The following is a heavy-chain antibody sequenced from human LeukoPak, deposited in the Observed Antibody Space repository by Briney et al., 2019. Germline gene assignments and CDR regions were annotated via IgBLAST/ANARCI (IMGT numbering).Heavy chain of an antibody. J-gene: IGHJ6*04. V-gene: IGHV3-21*01. D-gene: IGHD3-10*01. Sequence: GGSLRLSCAASGFTFSSYSMNWVRQAPGKGLEWVSSISSSSSYIYYADSVKGRFTISRDNAKNSLYLQMNSLRAEDTAVYYCARDFQVWFGEAYGMDVWRKGTTVTVSS. CDR1: GFTFSSYS. CDR3: ARDFQVWFGEAYGMDV. CDR2: ISSSSSYI.